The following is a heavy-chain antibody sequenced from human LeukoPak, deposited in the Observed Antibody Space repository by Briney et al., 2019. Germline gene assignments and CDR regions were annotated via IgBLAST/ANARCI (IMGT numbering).Heavy chain of an antibody. Sequence: SETLSLTRTVSGGSISSYYWSWIRQPPGKGLEWIGYIYYSGSTNYNPSLKSQVTISVDTSKNQFSLKLSSVTAADTAVYYCARVGLLKYFDYWGQGTLVTVSS. D-gene: IGHD1-26*01. V-gene: IGHV4-59*01. J-gene: IGHJ4*02. CDR3: ARVGLLKYFDY. CDR1: GGSISSYY. CDR2: IYYSGST.